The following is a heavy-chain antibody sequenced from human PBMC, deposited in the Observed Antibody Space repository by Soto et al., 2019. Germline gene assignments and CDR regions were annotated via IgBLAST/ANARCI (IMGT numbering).Heavy chain of an antibody. V-gene: IGHV4-4*02. CDR3: AVLGRPSEDV. J-gene: IGHJ6*02. Sequence: PSETPSPTSAVSGGPLSSSKCWSWVRQPPGKGLEWIGEIYHSGSTNYNPSLKSRVTISVDKSKNQFSLKLSSVTAADTAVYYCAVLGRPSEDVWGQGTTVTVSS. CDR2: IYHSGST. D-gene: IGHD6-6*01. CDR1: GGPLSSSKC.